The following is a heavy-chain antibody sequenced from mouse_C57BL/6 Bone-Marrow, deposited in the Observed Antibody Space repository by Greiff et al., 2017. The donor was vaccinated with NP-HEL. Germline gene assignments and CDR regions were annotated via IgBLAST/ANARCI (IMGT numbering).Heavy chain of an antibody. CDR1: GYTFTSYW. CDR2: IYPGSGST. Sequence: QVQLQQSGAELVKPGASVKMSCKASGYTFTSYWITWVKQRPGQGLEWIGDIYPGSGSTNYNEKFKSKATLTVDTSSSTAYMQLSSLTSEDSAVYYCARYYYYGSSPFAYWGQGTLVTVSA. D-gene: IGHD1-1*01. J-gene: IGHJ3*01. V-gene: IGHV1-55*01. CDR3: ARYYYYGSSPFAY.